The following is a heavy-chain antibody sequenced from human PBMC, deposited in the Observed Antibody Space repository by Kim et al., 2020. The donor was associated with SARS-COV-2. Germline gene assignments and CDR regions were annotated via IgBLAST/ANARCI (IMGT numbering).Heavy chain of an antibody. CDR3: ARDRRGYDYYYYYGMDV. Sequence: SETLSLTCTVSGGSISSYYLSWIRQPPGKGLEWIGYIYYSGSTNYNPSLKSRVTISVDTSKNQFSLKLSSGTAADTAVYYCARDRRGYDYYYYYGMDVWG. V-gene: IGHV4-59*01. CDR2: IYYSGST. CDR1: GGSISSYY. D-gene: IGHD5-12*01. J-gene: IGHJ6*01.